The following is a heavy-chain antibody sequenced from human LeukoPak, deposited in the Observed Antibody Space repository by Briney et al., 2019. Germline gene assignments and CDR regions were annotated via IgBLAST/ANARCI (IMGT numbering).Heavy chain of an antibody. CDR3: VKEDRSGYSFMDV. CDR2: VWHDEITK. D-gene: IGHD3-22*01. Sequence: GGSLRLSCAASGFTFSYYLMHWVRQSPDKGLEWVAVVWHDEITKYYRDSVKGRFTIARDNSKNTLFLEMSDLRAEDTAVYYCVKEDRSGYSFMDVWGRGTTVTVS. V-gene: IGHV3-33*06. J-gene: IGHJ6*02. CDR1: GFTFSYYL.